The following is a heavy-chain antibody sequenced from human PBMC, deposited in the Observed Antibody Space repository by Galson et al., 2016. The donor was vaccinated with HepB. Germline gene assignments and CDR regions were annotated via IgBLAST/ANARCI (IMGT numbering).Heavy chain of an antibody. D-gene: IGHD3-10*01. CDR3: ASSSYYASGSYYNPWYYYGLGV. Sequence: ETLSLTCTVSGGSVSSGSYYWSWIRQPPGKGLEWIAYIYYSGSTNYNPSLKSRDTISVDTSKNQFSLRLSSVTAADPAVYYFASSSYYASGSYYNPWYYYGLGVWGQGTTVTVSS. CDR2: IYYSGST. CDR1: GGSVSSGSYY. J-gene: IGHJ6*02. V-gene: IGHV4-61*01.